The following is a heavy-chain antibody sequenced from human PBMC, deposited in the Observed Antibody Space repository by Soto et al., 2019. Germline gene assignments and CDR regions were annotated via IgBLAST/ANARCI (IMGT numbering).Heavy chain of an antibody. D-gene: IGHD3-10*01. V-gene: IGHV1-8*01. CDR3: ARGGGSGSYAPYYYYYKDV. CDR1: GYSFTSYD. Sequence: GASVKVSCKASGYSFTSYDINWVRQATGQGLEWMGWMNPNSGNTGYAQKFQGRVTMTRNTSISTAYMELSSLRSEDTAVYYCARGGGSGSYAPYYYYYKDVWGKGTTVTVSS. CDR2: MNPNSGNT. J-gene: IGHJ6*03.